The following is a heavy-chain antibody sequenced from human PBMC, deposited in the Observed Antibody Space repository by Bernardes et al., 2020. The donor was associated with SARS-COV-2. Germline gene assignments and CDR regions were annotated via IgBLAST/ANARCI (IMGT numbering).Heavy chain of an antibody. D-gene: IGHD1-26*01. J-gene: IGHJ5*02. CDR1: GFTFSSYA. CDR2: ISYDGSNK. CDR3: ARTYSGSYLSWFDP. V-gene: IGHV3-30-3*01. Sequence: GGSLRLSCAASGFTFSSYAMHWVRQAPGKGLEWVAVISYDGSNKYYADSVKGRFTISRDNSKNTLYLQMNSLRAEDTAVYYCARTYSGSYLSWFDPWGQGTLVTVSS.